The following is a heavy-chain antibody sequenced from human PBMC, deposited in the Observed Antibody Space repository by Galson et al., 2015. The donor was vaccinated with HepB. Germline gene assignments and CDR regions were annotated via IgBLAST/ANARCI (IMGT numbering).Heavy chain of an antibody. CDR1: GGTFSSYA. CDR2: IIPIFGTA. CDR3: ARVEKPVAGMARADY. Sequence: SVKVSCKASGGTFSSYAISWVRQAPGQGLEWMGGIIPIFGTANYAQKFQGRVTITADKSTSTAYMELSSLRSEDTAVYYCARVEKPVAGMARADYWGQGTLVTVSS. D-gene: IGHD6-19*01. V-gene: IGHV1-69*06. J-gene: IGHJ4*02.